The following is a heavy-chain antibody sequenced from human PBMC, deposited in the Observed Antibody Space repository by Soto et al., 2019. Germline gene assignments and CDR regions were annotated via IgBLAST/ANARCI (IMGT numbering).Heavy chain of an antibody. CDR1: GFTFSNYW. D-gene: IGHD2-21*01. CDR2: IDTDGSTT. Sequence: EVQLVQSGGGLVQPGGSLRLSCAASGFTFSNYWMHWFRQAPGKGLVWVSRIDTDGSTTSYADSVKGRFTISRDNAKNTLHLQMKSLRAEDTSVYFCVRDSYISGYYYGMDVWGQGTTVTVSS. J-gene: IGHJ6*02. CDR3: VRDSYISGYYYGMDV. V-gene: IGHV3-74*01.